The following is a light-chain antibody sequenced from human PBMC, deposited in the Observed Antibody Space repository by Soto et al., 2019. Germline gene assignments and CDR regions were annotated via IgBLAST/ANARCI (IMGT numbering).Light chain of an antibody. Sequence: DIQMTQSPSTLSASVGDRVTIPCRASQSISSWLAWYQQKPGKAPDLLIYKASSLESGVPSRFSDSGSGTEFTLTISSLQPDDFATDYGQQDYTYSRTFGQGTKVEIK. J-gene: IGKJ1*01. V-gene: IGKV1-5*03. CDR1: QSISSW. CDR3: QQDYTYSRT. CDR2: KAS.